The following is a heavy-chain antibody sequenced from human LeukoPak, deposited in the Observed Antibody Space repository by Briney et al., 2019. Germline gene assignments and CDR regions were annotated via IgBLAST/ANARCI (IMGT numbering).Heavy chain of an antibody. D-gene: IGHD3-10*01. CDR3: ARDSYRRYTHVDVRGWFDP. CDR1: GGSFSGYY. CDR2: INHSGST. J-gene: IGHJ5*02. V-gene: IGHV4-34*01. Sequence: SETLSLTCAVYGGSFSGYYWSWIRQPPGKGLEWIGEINHSGSTNYNPSLKSRVTISVDTSKNQFSLKLSSVTAADTAVYYCARDSYRRYTHVDVRGWFDPWGQGTLVTVSS.